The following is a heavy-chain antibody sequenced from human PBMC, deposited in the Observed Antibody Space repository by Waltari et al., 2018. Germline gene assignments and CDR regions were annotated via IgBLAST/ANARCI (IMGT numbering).Heavy chain of an antibody. CDR1: GYTFTCYA. CDR2: INAGNGNT. D-gene: IGHD3-16*01. Sequence: QVQLVQSGAEVKKPGASVKVSCKASGYTFTCYAIHLVRQAPGQRLEWTGGINAGNGNTKYSQKCQGRVTITRDTSASTAYMELSSLRSKDTAVHYCARAGGNYYYYGMDVWGQGTTVTVSS. J-gene: IGHJ6*02. V-gene: IGHV1-3*01. CDR3: ARAGGNYYYYGMDV.